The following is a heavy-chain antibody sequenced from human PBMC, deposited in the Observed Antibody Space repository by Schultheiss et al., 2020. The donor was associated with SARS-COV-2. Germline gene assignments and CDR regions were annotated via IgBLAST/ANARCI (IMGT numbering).Heavy chain of an antibody. CDR1: GFTFSSYG. Sequence: GGSLRLSCAASGFTFSSYGMHWVRQAPGKGLEWVAVIWYDGSNKYYADSVKGRFTISRDNSKNTLYLQMNSLRAEDTAVYYCAGIGVIVVARDAFDIWGQGTMVTVSS. D-gene: IGHD3-22*01. CDR3: AGIGVIVVARDAFDI. J-gene: IGHJ3*02. V-gene: IGHV3-33*08. CDR2: IWYDGSNK.